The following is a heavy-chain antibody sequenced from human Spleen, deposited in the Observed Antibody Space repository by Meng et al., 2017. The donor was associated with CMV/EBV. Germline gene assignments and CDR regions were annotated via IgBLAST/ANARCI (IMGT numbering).Heavy chain of an antibody. D-gene: IGHD3-10*01. CDR3: AKDMGFGEGRDSYYFDY. CDR1: GFMSSRSA. V-gene: IGHV3-48*04. CDR2: ISSGGRVI. J-gene: IGHJ4*02. Sequence: GESLKISCAASGFMSSRSAMSWVRQAPGKGLEWVSYISSGGRVIYYADSVKGRFTISRDNAKNSLYLQMNSLRAEDTALYYCAKDMGFGEGRDSYYFDYWGQGTLVTVSS.